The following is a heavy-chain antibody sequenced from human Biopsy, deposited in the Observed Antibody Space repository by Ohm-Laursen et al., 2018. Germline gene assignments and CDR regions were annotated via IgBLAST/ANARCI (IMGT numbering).Heavy chain of an antibody. J-gene: IGHJ4*01. Sequence: AQTLTLTRSFSGFSLSSTGMRISWVRQPPGKALECLGRIDWDDDKFYSPSLETRLSLSKDTTANQVVLTLTDVDPEDTATYYCARTRAHNFGALEFWGQGILVTVSS. CDR1: GFSLSSTGMR. V-gene: IGHV2-70*04. CDR2: IDWDDDK. CDR3: ARTRAHNFGALEF. D-gene: IGHD1-1*01.